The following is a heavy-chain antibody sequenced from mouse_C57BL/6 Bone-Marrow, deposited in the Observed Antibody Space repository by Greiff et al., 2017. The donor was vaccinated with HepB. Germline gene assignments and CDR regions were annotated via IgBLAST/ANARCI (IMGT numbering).Heavy chain of an antibody. D-gene: IGHD1-1*01. J-gene: IGHJ1*03. CDR1: GFTFSDYG. CDR3: ARRFITPWYFDV. Sequence: EVKLMESGGGLVKPGGSLKLSCAASGFTFSDYGMHWVRQAPEKGLEWVAYISSGSSTIYYADTVKGRFTISRDNAKNTLFLQMTSLRSEDTAMYYCARRFITPWYFDVWGTGTTVTVSS. V-gene: IGHV5-17*01. CDR2: ISSGSSTI.